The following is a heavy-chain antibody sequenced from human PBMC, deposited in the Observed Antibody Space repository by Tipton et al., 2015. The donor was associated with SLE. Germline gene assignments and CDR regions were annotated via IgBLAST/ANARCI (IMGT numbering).Heavy chain of an antibody. J-gene: IGHJ6*02. Sequence: SLRLSCAASGFTLENYAMNWVRQAPGKGLEWVSNIDTGGGTYYRDPVKGRFTISRDDSKNTLYLQMNGLRPEDTAVYYCAKEGGPGIPPTYDMDVWGQGTMVTVSS. V-gene: IGHV3-23*03. CDR2: IDTGGGT. D-gene: IGHD3-16*01. CDR3: AKEGGPGIPPTYDMDV. CDR1: GFTLENYA.